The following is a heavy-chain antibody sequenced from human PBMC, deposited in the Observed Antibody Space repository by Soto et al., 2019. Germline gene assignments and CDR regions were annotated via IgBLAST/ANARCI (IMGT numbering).Heavy chain of an antibody. CDR3: ARTSAAGKYYYGMDV. CDR1: GYGFTSYW. Sequence: PGESLKISCKGSGYGFTSYWIGWVRQMPGKGLEWMGIIYPGDSDTRYSPSFQGQVTISADKSIGTAHLQWSSLKASDTAMYYCARTSAAGKYYYGMDVWGQGTTVTVAS. V-gene: IGHV5-51*01. CDR2: IYPGDSDT. J-gene: IGHJ6*02. D-gene: IGHD6-13*01.